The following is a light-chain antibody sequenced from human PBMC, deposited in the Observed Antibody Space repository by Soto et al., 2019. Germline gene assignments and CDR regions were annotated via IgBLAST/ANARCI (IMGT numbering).Light chain of an antibody. V-gene: IGKV1-39*01. Sequence: DLQMTQSPSSLSASVGDRVTLSCRASQSINNYLNWYQQKPGKAPRLLIFDAYTLQSGVPSRFSGSGSGTDFSLTISSLQPEDFATYYCQHSYGLLWTFGQGTKVEIK. J-gene: IGKJ1*01. CDR2: DAY. CDR1: QSINNY. CDR3: QHSYGLLWT.